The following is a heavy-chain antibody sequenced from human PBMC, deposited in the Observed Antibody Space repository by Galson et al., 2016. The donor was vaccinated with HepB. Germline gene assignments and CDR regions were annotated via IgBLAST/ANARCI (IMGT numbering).Heavy chain of an antibody. CDR1: GYTFTSYY. D-gene: IGHD2-2*01. V-gene: IGHV1-46*01. CDR2: INPSGGST. CDR3: ARGGSVTSFFDS. J-gene: IGHJ4*02. Sequence: SVKVSCTASGYTFTSYYIHWVRQAPGQGLEWMGLINPSGGSTSYAQKFQGRIAMTRDTSTSTVYMELSSLRSEDSAVYYCARGGSVTSFFDSWGQGAVVTVSS.